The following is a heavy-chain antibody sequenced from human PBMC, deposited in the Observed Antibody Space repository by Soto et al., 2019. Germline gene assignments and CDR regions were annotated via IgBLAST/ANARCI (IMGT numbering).Heavy chain of an antibody. Sequence: GASVKVSCKASGYTFTSYGISWVRQAPGQGLEWMGWISAYNGSTHYAQKLQGRVTMTTDTSTNTAYMELRSLRSDDTAVYYCARDTEVRFLEWLLPAAPFDYWGQGTLVTVSS. D-gene: IGHD3-3*01. J-gene: IGHJ4*02. CDR3: ARDTEVRFLEWLLPAAPFDY. CDR2: ISAYNGST. V-gene: IGHV1-18*04. CDR1: GYTFTSYG.